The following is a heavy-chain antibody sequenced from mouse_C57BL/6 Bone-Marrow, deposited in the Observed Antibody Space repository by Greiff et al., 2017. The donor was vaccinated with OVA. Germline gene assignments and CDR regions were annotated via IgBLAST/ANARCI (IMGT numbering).Heavy chain of an antibody. D-gene: IGHD2-2*01. CDR2: IHPNSGST. CDR3: ARSTVTRNFDY. Sequence: VQRVESGAELVKPGASVKLSCKASGYTFTSYWMHWVKQRPGQGLEWIGMIHPNSGSTNYNEKFKSKATLTVDKSSSTAYMQLSILTSEDSAVYFCARSTVTRNFDYWGQGTTLTVSS. V-gene: IGHV1-64*01. J-gene: IGHJ2*01. CDR1: GYTFTSYW.